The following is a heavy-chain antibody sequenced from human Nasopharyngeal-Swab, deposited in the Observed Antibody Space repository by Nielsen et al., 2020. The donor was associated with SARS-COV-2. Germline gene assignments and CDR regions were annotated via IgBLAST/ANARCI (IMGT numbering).Heavy chain of an antibody. CDR2: INSLSTYI. J-gene: IGHJ3*02. CDR3: ARERGSSGLDGFDI. D-gene: IGHD6-19*01. Sequence: GESLKISCAASGFTFSAYRMNWVRQAPGKGLEWVSSINSLSTYIHYVDLVKGRFTISRDNAKSSLYLQMNILRAEDTAVYYCARERGSSGLDGFDIWGQGTMVTVSP. CDR1: GFTFSAYR. V-gene: IGHV3-21*01.